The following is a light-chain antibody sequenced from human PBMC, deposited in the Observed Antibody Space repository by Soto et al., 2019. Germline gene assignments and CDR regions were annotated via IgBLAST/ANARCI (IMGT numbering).Light chain of an antibody. J-gene: IGKJ1*01. V-gene: IGKV1-5*03. CDR1: QSISSW. Sequence: DIQMTQSPSILSASVGDRVTITCRASQSISSWLAWYQQKPGKAPNLLIYKASHLENGVPSRFSGSGSGTEFTLTISSLQPGDFATYYCQQYYSYPQTFGQGTKVDI. CDR3: QQYYSYPQT. CDR2: KAS.